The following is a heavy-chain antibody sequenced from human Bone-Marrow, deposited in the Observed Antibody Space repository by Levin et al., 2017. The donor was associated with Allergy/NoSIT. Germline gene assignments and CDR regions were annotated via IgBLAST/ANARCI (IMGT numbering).Heavy chain of an antibody. CDR1: GFTFSGSA. D-gene: IGHD3-9*01. V-gene: IGHV3-73*01. J-gene: IGHJ4*02. Sequence: GESLKISCAASGFTFSGSAMHWVRQASGKGLEWVGRIRSKANTYATAYAASVKGRFTISRDDSKNTAYLQMNSLKTEDTAVYYCASTILTGYQTPFDYWGQGTLVTVSS. CDR3: ASTILTGYQTPFDY. CDR2: IRSKANTYAT.